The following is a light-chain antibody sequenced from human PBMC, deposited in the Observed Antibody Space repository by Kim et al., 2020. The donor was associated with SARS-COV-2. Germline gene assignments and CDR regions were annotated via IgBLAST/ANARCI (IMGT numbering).Light chain of an antibody. CDR3: VAWDDSLSGWV. Sequence: ELTQPPSASGTPGQRVTISCSGSSSNIGSNYVYWYQQLPGTAPKLLIYRNNQRPSGVPDRFSGSKSGTSASLAISGLRSEDEADYSCVAWDDSLSGWVFGGGTQLTVL. J-gene: IGLJ3*02. CDR1: SSNIGSNY. V-gene: IGLV1-47*01. CDR2: RNN.